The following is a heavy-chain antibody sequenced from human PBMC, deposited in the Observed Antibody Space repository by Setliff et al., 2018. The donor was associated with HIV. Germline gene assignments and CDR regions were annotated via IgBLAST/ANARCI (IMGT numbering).Heavy chain of an antibody. J-gene: IGHJ4*02. CDR1: GFTLTDYP. CDR3: ARENNFDY. CDR2: IASHGNWH. Sequence: PVGALRLSCAASGFTLTDYPMHWVRQATGNGLEWVAVIASHGNWHDYAASVKGRFTISRDTSRNTLYLQMNSLRVEDSALYYCARENNFDYWGQGTLVTVSS. V-gene: IGHV3-30*04.